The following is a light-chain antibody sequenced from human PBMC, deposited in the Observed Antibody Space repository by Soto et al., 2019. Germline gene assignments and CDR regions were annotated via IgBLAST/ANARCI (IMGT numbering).Light chain of an antibody. Sequence: DTQMTQSPSSLSASVGDRITITCRASQSISTYLTWYQQKPGKAPKLLIYDASNLQSGVPSRFRGSGSGTDFTLTISSLQPEDFATYYCKQSYSLWTFGQGTKVEIK. CDR3: KQSYSLWT. J-gene: IGKJ1*01. CDR2: DAS. V-gene: IGKV1-39*01. CDR1: QSISTY.